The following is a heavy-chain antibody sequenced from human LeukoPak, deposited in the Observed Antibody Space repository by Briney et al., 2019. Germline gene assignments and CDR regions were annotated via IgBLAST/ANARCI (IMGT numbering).Heavy chain of an antibody. Sequence: SVKVSCKASGGTFSSYAISWVRQAPGQGLEWMGGIIPIFGTANYAQKFQGRVAITADESTSTAYMELSSLRSEDTAVYYCARGRIVATILSYYGMDVWGQGTTVTVSS. D-gene: IGHD5-12*01. CDR1: GGTFSSYA. J-gene: IGHJ6*02. CDR3: ARGRIVATILSYYGMDV. CDR2: IIPIFGTA. V-gene: IGHV1-69*01.